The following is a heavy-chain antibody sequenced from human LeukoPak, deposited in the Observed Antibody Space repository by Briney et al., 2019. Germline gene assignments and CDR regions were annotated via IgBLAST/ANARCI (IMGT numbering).Heavy chain of an antibody. CDR2: MNSDGSSI. D-gene: IGHD2-2*01. CDR1: GFTFSSYW. V-gene: IGHV3-74*01. Sequence: PGGSLRLSCAASGFTFSSYWMPWVRQVPGKGLVWVSRMNSDGSSIIYADSVKGRFTISRDNAKNTLYLQMNSLRAEDTAVYYCARDLRTTNWLDPWGQGTLVTVSS. J-gene: IGHJ5*02. CDR3: ARDLRTTNWLDP.